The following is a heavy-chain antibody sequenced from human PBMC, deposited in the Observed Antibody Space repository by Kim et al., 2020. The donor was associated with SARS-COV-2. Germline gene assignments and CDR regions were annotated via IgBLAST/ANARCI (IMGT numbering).Heavy chain of an antibody. D-gene: IGHD3-16*01. J-gene: IGHJ1*01. Sequence: SETLSLSCSFSGDSIEDYYWSWVRQPPGQELEWIGFILYTESTNYDPSLESRITISLDTSRSQFSLTLTSVSAADTGTYYCAGVDKYLVMTSWGQGTLVTVSS. CDR2: ILYTEST. CDR3: AGVDKYLVMTS. CDR1: GDSIEDYY. V-gene: IGHV4-59*01.